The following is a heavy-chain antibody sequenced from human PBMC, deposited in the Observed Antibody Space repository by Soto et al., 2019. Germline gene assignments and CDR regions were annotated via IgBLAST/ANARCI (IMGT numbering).Heavy chain of an antibody. D-gene: IGHD2-15*01. CDR1: GGSISSGGYY. J-gene: IGHJ4*02. CDR2: IYYIGST. V-gene: IGHV4-31*03. Sequence: SETLSLTCTVSGGSISSGGYYWSWIRQHPGKGLEWIGYIYYIGSTYYNPSLKSRVTISVDTSKNQFSLKLSSVTAADTAVYYCARGNRDPGYCSGGSCPQFDYWGQGTLVTVSS. CDR3: ARGNRDPGYCSGGSCPQFDY.